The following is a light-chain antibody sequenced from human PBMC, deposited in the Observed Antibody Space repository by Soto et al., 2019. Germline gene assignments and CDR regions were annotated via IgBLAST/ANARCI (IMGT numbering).Light chain of an antibody. CDR3: QTGGTVSAIVV. V-gene: IGLV4-69*01. CDR2: VNSGGSH. Sequence: QLVLTQSPSASASLGASVTLTCTLSSGHSNYAIAWHQQQPEKGPRYLMKVNSGGSHLTGDGIPDRFSGSSSGAERYLFIASHQAEDEADYYCQTGGTVSAIVVFGGGTQLTVL. J-gene: IGLJ7*01. CDR1: SGHSNYA.